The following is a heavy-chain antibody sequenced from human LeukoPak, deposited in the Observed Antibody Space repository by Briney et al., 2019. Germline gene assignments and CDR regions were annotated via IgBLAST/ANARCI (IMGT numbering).Heavy chain of an antibody. CDR2: IHSGGST. CDR3: ARDAYCGGDCYFALQH. V-gene: IGHV3-66*01. Sequence: GGSLRLSCAASGFTVSSKYMNWVRQAPGKGLEWVSVIHSGGSTYYADSVKGRFIISRDNSKNTLYLQMNSLRAEDTAVYYCARDAYCGGDCYFALQHWGQGTLVTVSS. CDR1: GFTVSSKY. D-gene: IGHD2-21*02. J-gene: IGHJ1*01.